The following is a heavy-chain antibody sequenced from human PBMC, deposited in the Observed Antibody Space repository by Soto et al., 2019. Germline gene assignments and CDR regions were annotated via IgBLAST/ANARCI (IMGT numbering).Heavy chain of an antibody. J-gene: IGHJ3*02. D-gene: IGHD3-22*01. Sequence: LRLSCAASGFTFSSYSMNWVRQAPGKGLEWVSYISSSSSTIYYADSVKGQLTISRDNAKNSLYLQMNSLRAEYTAVYYCAGTNLSGYHGLGAFDIWGQG. V-gene: IGHV3-48*01. CDR2: ISSSSSTI. CDR1: GFTFSSYS. CDR3: AGTNLSGYHGLGAFDI.